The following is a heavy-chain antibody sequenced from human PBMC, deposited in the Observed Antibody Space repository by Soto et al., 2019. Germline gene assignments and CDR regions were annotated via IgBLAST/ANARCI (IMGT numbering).Heavy chain of an antibody. V-gene: IGHV1-18*01. CDR3: ARQHDYGDSNRLYYYGMDV. CDR1: GYTFTSYG. D-gene: IGHD4-17*01. CDR2: ISAYNGNT. J-gene: IGHJ6*02. Sequence: GASVKVSCKASGYTFTSYGISWVRQAPGQGLEWMGWISAYNGNTNYAQKLQGRVTMTTDTSTSTAYMELRSLRSDDTAVYYCARQHDYGDSNRLYYYGMDVWGQGTTVTVSS.